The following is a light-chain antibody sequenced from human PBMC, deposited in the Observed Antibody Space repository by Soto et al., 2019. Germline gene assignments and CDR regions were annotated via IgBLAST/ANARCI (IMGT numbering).Light chain of an antibody. V-gene: IGLV3-1*01. CDR3: QAWDSSTRV. CDR1: KLGDKY. Sequence: SYELTQPPSVSVSPGQTASITCSGDKLGDKYACWYQQKPGQSPVLVIYQDSKRPSGIPERFSGSNSGNTATLTISGTQAMDEAYYYCQAWDSSTRVFGGGTQLTVL. J-gene: IGLJ2*01. CDR2: QDS.